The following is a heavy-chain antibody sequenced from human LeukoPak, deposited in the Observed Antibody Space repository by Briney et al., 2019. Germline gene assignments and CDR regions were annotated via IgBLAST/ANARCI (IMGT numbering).Heavy chain of an antibody. CDR3: ARVRVLLWFGGSYGMDA. CDR2: INHSGST. D-gene: IGHD3-10*01. J-gene: IGHJ6*02. CDR1: GGSFSGYY. Sequence: SETLSLTCAVYGGSFSGYYWSWIRQPPGKGLEWIGEINHSGSTNYNPSLKSRVTISVDTSKNQFSLKLSSVTAADTAVYYCARVRVLLWFGGSYGMDAWGQGTTVTVSS. V-gene: IGHV4-34*01.